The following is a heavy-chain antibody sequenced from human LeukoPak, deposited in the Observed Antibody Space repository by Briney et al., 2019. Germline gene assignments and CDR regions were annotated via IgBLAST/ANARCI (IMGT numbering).Heavy chain of an antibody. CDR2: ISSAGGTT. J-gene: IGHJ1*01. V-gene: IGHV3-64D*06. Sequence: GGSLRLSCSASGFTFKDYPIHWVRQAPGEGLQYVSAISSAGGTTYYADSVRGRFTISRDNSKNTLYLQMSSLRAEDTALYYCVKVGDSGYGEYYQHWGQGTLVTVSS. D-gene: IGHD5-12*01. CDR3: VKVGDSGYGEYYQH. CDR1: GFTFKDYP.